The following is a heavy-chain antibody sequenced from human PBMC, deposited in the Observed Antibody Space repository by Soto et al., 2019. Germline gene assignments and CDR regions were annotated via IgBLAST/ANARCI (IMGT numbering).Heavy chain of an antibody. CDR3: ARDRIPTGMDV. V-gene: IGHV3-66*01. J-gene: IGHJ6*02. CDR2: IYSGGST. Sequence: EVQLVESGGGLVQPGGSLRLSCAASGFTVSSNYMSWVRQAPGKGLEWVSVIYSGGSTYYADSVKARVTISRDNSKNTLYLQMNSLRAEDTAVYYCARDRIPTGMDVWGQGTTVTVSS. CDR1: GFTVSSNY.